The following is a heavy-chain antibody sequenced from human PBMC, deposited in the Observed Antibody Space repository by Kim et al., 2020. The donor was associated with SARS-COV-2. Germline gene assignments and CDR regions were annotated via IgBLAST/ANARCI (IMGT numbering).Heavy chain of an antibody. V-gene: IGHV4-39*01. Sequence: SETLSLTCSVSGGSISSSSYYWGWIRQPPGKGLEWIGSIYYSGSTYYNPSLKSRVTISVDTSKNQFSLKLSSVTAADTAVYYCARRSDYYDSSGYSAGDYRGQGTLVTVSS. J-gene: IGHJ4*02. CDR1: GGSISSSSYY. CDR2: IYYSGST. CDR3: ARRSDYYDSSGYSAGDY. D-gene: IGHD3-22*01.